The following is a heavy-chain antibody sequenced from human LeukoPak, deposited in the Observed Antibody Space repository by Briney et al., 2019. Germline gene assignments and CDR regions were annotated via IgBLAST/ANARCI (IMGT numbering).Heavy chain of an antibody. J-gene: IGHJ4*02. CDR1: GGTCSSYA. Sequence: SVKVSCKASGGTCSSYAISWVRQAPGQGLEWMGGIIPIFGTANYAQKFQGRVTITADESTSTAYMELSSLRSEDTAVYYCATQPQYCSSTSCYSDYWGQGTLVTVSS. CDR3: ATQPQYCSSTSCYSDY. CDR2: IIPIFGTA. V-gene: IGHV1-69*01. D-gene: IGHD2-2*01.